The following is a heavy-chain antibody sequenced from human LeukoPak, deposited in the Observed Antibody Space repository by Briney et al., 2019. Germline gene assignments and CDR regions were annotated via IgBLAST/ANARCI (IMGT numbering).Heavy chain of an antibody. D-gene: IGHD6-19*01. V-gene: IGHV5-51*01. CDR1: GYRFTRYW. Sequence: GGAPETPFQGLGYRFTRYWIALVRQMPGKGLEWMGIFYSGYSDNRLSPSFQGQVTIPADRSINTSYLHWTSLKASDTAMHYCASQGKYSSGWYQPAAFDYWGQGTLVTVSS. CDR2: FYSGYSDN. J-gene: IGHJ4*02. CDR3: ASQGKYSSGWYQPAAFDY.